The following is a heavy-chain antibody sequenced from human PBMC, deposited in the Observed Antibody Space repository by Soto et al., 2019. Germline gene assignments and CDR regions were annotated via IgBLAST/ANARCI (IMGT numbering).Heavy chain of an antibody. D-gene: IGHD6-13*01. CDR1: GYSFTNHG. Sequence: QVQLVQSGAEVKKPGASVKLSCKASGYSFTNHGIHWVRQAPGQRPERMGWISAGNGQTKYSQRFQGRVSITRDTSASTAHLDLTSLTSGDTGVYYCARGSSSWENYYFYGLDVWGQGTTVTVSS. CDR2: ISAGNGQT. CDR3: ARGSSSWENYYFYGLDV. J-gene: IGHJ6*02. V-gene: IGHV1-3*01.